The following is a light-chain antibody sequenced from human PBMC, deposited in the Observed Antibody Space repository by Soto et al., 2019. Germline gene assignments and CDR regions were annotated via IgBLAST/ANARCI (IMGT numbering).Light chain of an antibody. CDR1: RSISSSY. J-gene: IGKJ1*01. CDR2: GAS. V-gene: IGKV3-20*01. CDR3: QHYATSPRT. Sequence: EVVLTQSPGTLSLSPGERATLSCRTSRSISSSYLAWYQQNAGQAPRLLIYGASSRANGIPDRFSGSGSGTDFTLTITRLEPEDFAVYYCQHYATSPRTFGQGTKVEVK.